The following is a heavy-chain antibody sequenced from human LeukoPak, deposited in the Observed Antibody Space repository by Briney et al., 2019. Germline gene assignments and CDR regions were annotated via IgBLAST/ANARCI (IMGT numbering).Heavy chain of an antibody. V-gene: IGHV1-18*01. CDR3: ARELRPRVGAITPFDY. CDR1: GYTFTSYG. D-gene: IGHD1-26*01. Sequence: ASVKVSCKASGYTFTSYGITWVRQAPGQGLEWMGWISTYNGNTDYAQKVQGRVTMTTDTSTSTAYMELRSLRSDDTAVYYCARELRPRVGAITPFDYWGQGTLVTVSS. J-gene: IGHJ4*02. CDR2: ISTYNGNT.